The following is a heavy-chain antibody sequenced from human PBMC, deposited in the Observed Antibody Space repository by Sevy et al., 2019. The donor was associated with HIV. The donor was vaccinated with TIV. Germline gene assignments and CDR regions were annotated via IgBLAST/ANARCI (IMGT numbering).Heavy chain of an antibody. CDR2: IKPDGSDK. CDR3: AQETFGRFDS. V-gene: IGHV3-7*01. J-gene: IGHJ4*02. Sequence: GGSLRLSCAASGFSFSAYWMNWVRQAPGKGREWVANIKPDGSDKHYVDSAEGRFTISRDNAKNSPYLQMNSLRVEDTAMYYCAQETFGRFDSWGQGTLVTVSS. CDR1: GFSFSAYW. D-gene: IGHD1-26*01.